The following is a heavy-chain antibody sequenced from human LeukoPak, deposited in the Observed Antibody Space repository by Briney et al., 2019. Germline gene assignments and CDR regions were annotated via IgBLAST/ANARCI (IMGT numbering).Heavy chain of an antibody. D-gene: IGHD5-18*01. CDR2: INHSGST. J-gene: IGHJ4*02. CDR1: GGSFSGYY. V-gene: IGHV4-34*01. CDR3: ARQVGRVMVNY. Sequence: SETLSLTCAVYGGSFSGYYWSWIRQPPGKGLEWIGEINHSGSTNYNPSLKSRVTISVDTSKNQFSLKLSSVTAADTAVYYCARQVGRVMVNYWGQGTLVTVSS.